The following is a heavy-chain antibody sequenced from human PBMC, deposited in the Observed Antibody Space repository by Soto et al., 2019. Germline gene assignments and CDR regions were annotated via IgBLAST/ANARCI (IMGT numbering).Heavy chain of an antibody. J-gene: IGHJ6*01. CDR1: GYTSTSYD. D-gene: IGHD3-22*01. CDR3: ARFVPPGYYDSSGYYNYYYYGMDV. V-gene: IGHV1-8*01. CDR2: MNPNSGNT. Sequence: ASVKVSCKASGYTSTSYDINWVRQATGQGLEWMGWMNPNSGNTGYAQKFQGRVTMTRNTSISTAYMELSSLRSEDTAVYYCARFVPPGYYDSSGYYNYYYYGMDVWGQGNTVTVSS.